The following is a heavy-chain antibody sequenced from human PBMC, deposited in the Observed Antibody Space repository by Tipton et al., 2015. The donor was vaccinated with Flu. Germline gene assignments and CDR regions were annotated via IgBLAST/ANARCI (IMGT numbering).Heavy chain of an antibody. Sequence: QLVQSGVEVKKPGASVKVSCKASGYTFTNFGITWVRQAPGQGLEWMGWISGYNGDTNYAEKLQGRVTMTTDASTHTAYMELRSLKSDDTAMYYCARTPRKGDVDNWGQGTRVTVSS. D-gene: IGHD1-14*01. CDR1: GYTFTNFG. V-gene: IGHV1-18*01. CDR2: ISGYNGDT. J-gene: IGHJ4*02. CDR3: ARTPRKGDVDN.